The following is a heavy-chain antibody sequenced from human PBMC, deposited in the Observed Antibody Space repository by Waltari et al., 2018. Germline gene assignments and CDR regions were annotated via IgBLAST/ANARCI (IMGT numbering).Heavy chain of an antibody. CDR2: INPNSGGT. V-gene: IGHV1-2*04. CDR3: ARWVTTVSSGDWFDP. D-gene: IGHD4-17*01. Sequence: QVQLVQSGAEVKKPGASVKVSCKASGYTFTGYYMHWVRQAPGQGLEWMGWINPNSGGTNYAQKFQGWVTMTRDTSISTAYMELSRLRSDDTAVYYCARWVTTVSSGDWFDPWGQGTLVTVSS. CDR1: GYTFTGYY. J-gene: IGHJ5*02.